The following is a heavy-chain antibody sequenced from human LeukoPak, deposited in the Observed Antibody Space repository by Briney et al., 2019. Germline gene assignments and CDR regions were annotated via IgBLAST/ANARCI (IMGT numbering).Heavy chain of an antibody. CDR3: ARADRTYNSSWYEDGDY. CDR2: ISAYNGNT. Sequence: ASVKVSCKASGYTFTSYGISWVRQAPGQGLEWMGWISAYNGNTNYAQKLQGRVTMTTDTSTSTAYMELRSLRSDDTAVYYCARADRTYNSSWYEDGDYWGQGTLVTVSS. D-gene: IGHD6-13*01. CDR1: GYTFTSYG. V-gene: IGHV1-18*01. J-gene: IGHJ4*02.